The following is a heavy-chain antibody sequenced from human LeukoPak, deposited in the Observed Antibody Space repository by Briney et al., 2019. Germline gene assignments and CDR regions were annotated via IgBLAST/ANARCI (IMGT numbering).Heavy chain of an antibody. CDR2: IIPIFGSS. CDR1: GGTFNNYA. CDR3: ARVTHTELSTWFDP. D-gene: IGHD5-18*01. J-gene: IGHJ5*02. Sequence: SVKVSCKASGGTFNNYAINWVRQAPGQGLEWMGGIIPIFGSSNYAQKFQGRVTITADESTATAYMELSSLRSEDTAVYYCARVTHTELSTWFDPWGQGTLVTVSS. V-gene: IGHV1-69*13.